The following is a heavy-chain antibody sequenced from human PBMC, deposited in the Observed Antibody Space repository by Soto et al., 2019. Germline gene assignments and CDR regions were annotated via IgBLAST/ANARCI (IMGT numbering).Heavy chain of an antibody. CDR2: VRNIAYRETT. J-gene: IGHJ6*02. V-gene: IGHV3-49*03. CDR1: GFSFGDYA. Sequence: GGSLRLSCTTSGFSFGDYAMSWFRLAPGKGLEWVGIVRNIAYRETTEYAASVRGRFTISRDNSKSIAYLQMNSLTTEDTAVYYCARYTYTSRYTFYGMDVWGHGTTVTVSS. CDR3: ARYTYTSRYTFYGMDV. D-gene: IGHD1-1*01.